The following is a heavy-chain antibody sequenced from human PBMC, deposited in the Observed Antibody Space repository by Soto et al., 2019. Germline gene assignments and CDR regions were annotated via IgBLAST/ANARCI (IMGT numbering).Heavy chain of an antibody. CDR3: ARESRDSSGYSRGSFDY. CDR1: GFTFSNFA. J-gene: IGHJ4*02. CDR2: ISYNGGTT. D-gene: IGHD3-22*01. Sequence: GGSLRLSCAASGFTFSNFAMSWVRQAPGKGLEWVSSISYNGGTTYFADSVKGRFTISRDNFKNTLHLQMNSLRAEDTAVYYCARESRDSSGYSRGSFDYWGQGTLVTVSS. V-gene: IGHV3-23*01.